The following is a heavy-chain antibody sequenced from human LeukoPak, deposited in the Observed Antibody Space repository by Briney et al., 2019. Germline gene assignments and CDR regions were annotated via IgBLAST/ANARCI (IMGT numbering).Heavy chain of an antibody. CDR3: ARTTAMVTIFDY. CDR1: GYTFTTYA. V-gene: IGHV1-3*01. D-gene: IGHD5-18*01. Sequence: ASVKVSCKASGYTFTTYAMHWVRQAPGQRLEWMGWINAGNGNTKYSQRFQGRVTITRDTSASTAYMELSSLRSEDTAVYYCARTTAMVTIFDYWGQGTLVTVSS. J-gene: IGHJ4*02. CDR2: INAGNGNT.